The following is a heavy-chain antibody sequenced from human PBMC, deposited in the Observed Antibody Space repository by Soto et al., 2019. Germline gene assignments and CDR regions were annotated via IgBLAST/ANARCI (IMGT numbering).Heavy chain of an antibody. J-gene: IGHJ3*02. D-gene: IGHD2-15*01. Sequence: QVQLVQSGAEVKKPGSSVKVSCKASGGTFSSYAISWVRQAPGQGLEWMGGIIPIFGTANYAQKFQGRVTIPAAESTSQAYMELRRLRSADTAVYYCGNEALVVVAATGAAFDIWGQGTMVTVSS. CDR1: GGTFSSYA. V-gene: IGHV1-69*12. CDR3: GNEALVVVAATGAAFDI. CDR2: IIPIFGTA.